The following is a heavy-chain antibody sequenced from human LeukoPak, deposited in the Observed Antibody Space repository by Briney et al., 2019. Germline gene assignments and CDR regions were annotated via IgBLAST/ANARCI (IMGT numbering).Heavy chain of an antibody. CDR1: GFIFSNYG. Sequence: GGSLRLSCAASGFIFSNYGMNWVRQAPGKGLEWVSAISGSGGSTYYADSVKGRFTISRDNSKNTLYLQMNSLRAEDTAVYYCAKVFGGVVAWYFDLWGRGTLVTVSS. CDR2: ISGSGGST. V-gene: IGHV3-23*01. CDR3: AKVFGGVVAWYFDL. D-gene: IGHD3-16*01. J-gene: IGHJ2*01.